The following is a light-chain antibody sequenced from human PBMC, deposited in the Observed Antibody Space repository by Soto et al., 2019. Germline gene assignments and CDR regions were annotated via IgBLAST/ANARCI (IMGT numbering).Light chain of an antibody. CDR1: QGISSY. CDR2: SAS. CDR3: QRNYNAPRWT. J-gene: IGKJ1*01. Sequence: DIQLTQSPSSLSASVGDRVTITCRASQGISSYLNWYRQKPGKVPKLLIYSASNLQSGVPSRFSGSGSGTDFTLTISRLQPEDVATYCGQRNYNAPRWTFGQGTKVEIK. V-gene: IGKV1-27*01.